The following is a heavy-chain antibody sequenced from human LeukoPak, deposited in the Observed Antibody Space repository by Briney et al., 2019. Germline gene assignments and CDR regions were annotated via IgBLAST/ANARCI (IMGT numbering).Heavy chain of an antibody. V-gene: IGHV4-34*01. D-gene: IGHD6-13*01. CDR1: GGSFSGYY. Sequence: SETLSLTCAVYGGSFSGYYWSWIRQPPGKGLEWIGEINHSGSTNYNPSFKSRVTISVDTSKNQFSLKLSSVTAADTAVYYCARYEQQLVPFDYWGQGTLVTVSS. CDR2: INHSGST. CDR3: ARYEQQLVPFDY. J-gene: IGHJ4*02.